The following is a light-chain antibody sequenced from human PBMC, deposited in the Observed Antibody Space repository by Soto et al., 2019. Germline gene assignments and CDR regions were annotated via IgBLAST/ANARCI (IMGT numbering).Light chain of an antibody. V-gene: IGKV1-39*01. J-gene: IGKJ1*01. Sequence: IQMTQSPSSLSASVGDRVTITCRASQSVSSYLNWYQQKPGKAPKLLIYDASSLETGAPSRFSGSGSGTEFTLTISSLQPEDFATYYCQQYRTFGQGTKVDI. CDR3: QQYRT. CDR1: QSVSSY. CDR2: DAS.